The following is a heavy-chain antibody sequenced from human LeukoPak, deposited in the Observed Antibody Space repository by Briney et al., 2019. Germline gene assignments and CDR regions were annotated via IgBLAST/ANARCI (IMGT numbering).Heavy chain of an antibody. D-gene: IGHD3-10*01. Sequence: GGSLRLSCAASGFTFGSYGMHWVRQAPGKGLEWVAFIRYDGSNKYYADSVKGRFTISRDNSKNTLYLQMNSLRAEDTAVYYCAKDMSSGSYYGYMDVWGKGTTVTISS. CDR3: AKDMSSGSYYGYMDV. CDR2: IRYDGSNK. V-gene: IGHV3-30*02. CDR1: GFTFGSYG. J-gene: IGHJ6*03.